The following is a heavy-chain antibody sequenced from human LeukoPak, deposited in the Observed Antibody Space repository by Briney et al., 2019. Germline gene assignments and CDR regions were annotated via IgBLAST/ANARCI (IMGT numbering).Heavy chain of an antibody. D-gene: IGHD3-10*01. Sequence: PGGSLRLSCAASGSIFSSLVMSWVRQIPGKGLEWVSSINGRGSDTHYADSVKGRFTISRDNSKDTLYLQMNSLRPEDTAIYYCGKEVGGSGTYYLQYWGQGTLVSVSS. J-gene: IGHJ4*02. CDR3: GKEVGGSGTYYLQY. CDR2: INGRGSDT. CDR1: GSIFSSLV. V-gene: IGHV3-23*01.